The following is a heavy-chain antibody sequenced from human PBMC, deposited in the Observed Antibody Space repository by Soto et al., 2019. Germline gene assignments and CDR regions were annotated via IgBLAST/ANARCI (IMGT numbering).Heavy chain of an antibody. D-gene: IGHD3-10*01. Sequence: ASVKVSCKASGYTFTGYYMHWLRQAPGQGLEWMGWINPNSGGTNYAQKFQGWVTMTRDTSISTVYMELSRLRSDDTALYYCARVSYGSGNTYGMDVWGQGTMVTVSS. CDR2: INPNSGGT. V-gene: IGHV1-2*04. CDR3: ARVSYGSGNTYGMDV. CDR1: GYTFTGYY. J-gene: IGHJ6*02.